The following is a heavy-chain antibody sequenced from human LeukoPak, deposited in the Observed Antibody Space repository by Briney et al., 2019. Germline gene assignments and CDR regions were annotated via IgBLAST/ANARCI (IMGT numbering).Heavy chain of an antibody. V-gene: IGHV3-21*01. Sequence: GSLELFFGASGFTFRDYFMNWVRQAPGEGVEWVSSISRSSSYIYYADSVKGRFTISRDNAKNSLYLQMNRLRAEDTAVYYCARDLEVEGIGPTLWGQGTLVTVSS. D-gene: IGHD2-15*01. CDR2: ISRSSSYI. CDR1: GFTFRDYF. CDR3: ARDLEVEGIGPTL. J-gene: IGHJ4*02.